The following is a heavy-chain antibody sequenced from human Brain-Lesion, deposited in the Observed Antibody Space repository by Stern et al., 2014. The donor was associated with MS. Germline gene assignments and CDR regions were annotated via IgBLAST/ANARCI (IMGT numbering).Heavy chain of an antibody. D-gene: IGHD5-12*01. CDR2: IYWDDEK. J-gene: IGHJ4*02. CDR1: GFSLGTSGVG. V-gene: IGHV2-5*02. Sequence: ESGPTLVKPTQTLTLTCTFSGFSLGTSGVGVGLIRQPPGKALEWLAVIYWDDEKAYRPSLKGRLTITKDTSKNQVVLTVTNMDPEDTGTYYCVRRGDNFGYAGHGGQGTLVTVSS. CDR3: VRRGDNFGYAGH.